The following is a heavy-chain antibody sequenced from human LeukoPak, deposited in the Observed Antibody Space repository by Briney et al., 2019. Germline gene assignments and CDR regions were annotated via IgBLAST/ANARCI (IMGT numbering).Heavy chain of an antibody. V-gene: IGHV3-23*01. CDR1: GFTFSSYG. CDR2: ISGSGGST. Sequence: GGSLRLSCAASGFTFSSYGMHWVRQAPGKGLEWVSAISGSGGSTYYADSVKGRFTISRDNSKNTLYLQMDSLRAEDTAVYYCAKDQVLRYFDWPGDYWGQGTLVTVSS. J-gene: IGHJ4*02. CDR3: AKDQVLRYFDWPGDY. D-gene: IGHD3-9*01.